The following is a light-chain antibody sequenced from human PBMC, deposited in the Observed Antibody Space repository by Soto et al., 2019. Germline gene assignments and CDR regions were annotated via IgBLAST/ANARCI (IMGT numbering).Light chain of an antibody. Sequence: DIQMTQSPSSLSASVGDRVTITCQASQDINNFLHWYQLKPGKAPKLLIYDASKLATGVPSRFSGSGSGTDFTLIISGLQPEDFATYYCQQFDTLPFTFGPGTKVDI. CDR2: DAS. CDR3: QQFDTLPFT. CDR1: QDINNF. V-gene: IGKV1-33*01. J-gene: IGKJ3*01.